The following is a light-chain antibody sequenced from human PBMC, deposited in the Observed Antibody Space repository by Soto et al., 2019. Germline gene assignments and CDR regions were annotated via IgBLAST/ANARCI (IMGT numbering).Light chain of an antibody. V-gene: IGKV3-20*01. CDR2: GVS. CDR1: QSVGDTF. CDR3: GQFVSSPPRT. J-gene: IGKJ1*01. Sequence: EIVLTQSPGTLSLSPGEKATLSCRASQSVGDTFLSWYQQKPGLAPRLLIYGVSNRATGIPDRFSGSGSETDFILTISRLEPEDFALYYCGQFVSSPPRTFGQGTKVDI.